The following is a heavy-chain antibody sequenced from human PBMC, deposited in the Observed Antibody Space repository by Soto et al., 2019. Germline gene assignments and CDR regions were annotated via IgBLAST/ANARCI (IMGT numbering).Heavy chain of an antibody. CDR1: GFTFSSYG. Sequence: QVQLVESGGGVVQPGRSLRLSCAASGFTFSSYGMHWVRQAPGKGLEWVAVISYDGSNKYYADSVKGRFTISRDNSKNTLYLQMNSLRAEDTAVYYCAKDSPGAAAPDYWGQGTLVPSPQ. V-gene: IGHV3-30*18. D-gene: IGHD6-13*01. J-gene: IGHJ4*02. CDR2: ISYDGSNK. CDR3: AKDSPGAAAPDY.